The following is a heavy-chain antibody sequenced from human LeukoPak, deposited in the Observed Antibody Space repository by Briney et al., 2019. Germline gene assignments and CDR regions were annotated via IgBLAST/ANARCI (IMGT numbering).Heavy chain of an antibody. V-gene: IGHV3-30*02. CDR2: IRYDGSNK. CDR1: GFTFSSYG. D-gene: IGHD6-19*01. CDR3: AKCDGRAVAGRGYYYMDV. J-gene: IGHJ6*03. Sequence: SGGSLRLSCAASGFTFSSYGMHWVRQAPGKGLEWVAFIRYDGSNKYYADSVKGRVTISRDNSKNTLYLQMNSLRAEDTAVYYCAKCDGRAVAGRGYYYMDVWGKGTTVTISS.